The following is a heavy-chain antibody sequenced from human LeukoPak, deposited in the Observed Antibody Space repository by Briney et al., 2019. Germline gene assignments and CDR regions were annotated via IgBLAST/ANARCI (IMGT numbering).Heavy chain of an antibody. Sequence: GGSLRLSCAASGFTFRVYEMQWVRQAPGKGLEWVSYISGRGDTIYYADSVKGRFTISRDNARNSLYLQMNSLRSEDTALYYCARGDYYGSQNYTYDIWGQGTMVAVSS. CDR2: ISGRGDTI. D-gene: IGHD3-10*01. CDR1: GFTFRVYE. J-gene: IGHJ3*02. CDR3: ARGDYYGSQNYTYDI. V-gene: IGHV3-48*03.